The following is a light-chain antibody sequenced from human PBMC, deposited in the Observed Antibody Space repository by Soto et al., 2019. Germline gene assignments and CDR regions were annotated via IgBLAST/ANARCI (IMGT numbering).Light chain of an antibody. CDR1: NIGSKS. Sequence: SYELTQPPSVSVAPGKTARITCGGNNIGSKSVHWYQRKPGQAPVLVIYYDSDRPSGIPERFSGSNSGNTAILTISRVEAGDEADYYCQVWDSSSDHWVFGGGTKLTVL. V-gene: IGLV3-21*04. CDR3: QVWDSSSDHWV. J-gene: IGLJ3*02. CDR2: YDS.